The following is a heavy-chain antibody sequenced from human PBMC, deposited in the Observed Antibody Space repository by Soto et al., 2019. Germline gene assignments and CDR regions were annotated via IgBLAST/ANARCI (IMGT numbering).Heavy chain of an antibody. V-gene: IGHV1-46*03. J-gene: IGHJ6*02. Sequence: QVQLVQSGAEVKKPGASVKVSCKASGYTFTSYYMHWVRQAPGQGLEWMGIINPSGSSTTYAQTLQGRLTMIRDMSTSTVHMELSSLRSEDTAVYYCARPYDSSGYYDYGMDVWGQGTTVTVSS. CDR1: GYTFTSYY. CDR2: INPSGSST. D-gene: IGHD3-22*01. CDR3: ARPYDSSGYYDYGMDV.